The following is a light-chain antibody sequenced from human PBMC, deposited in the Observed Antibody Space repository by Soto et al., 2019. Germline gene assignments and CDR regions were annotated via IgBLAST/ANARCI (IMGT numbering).Light chain of an antibody. V-gene: IGKV1-5*01. CDR1: ENIRIW. CDR2: EAS. J-gene: IGKJ1*01. CDR3: QQYNTYWT. Sequence: DIQMTQSPATLSASVGDRANITCRASENIRIWLAWYQQKSGEAPKLLIYEASTLESGVPSRCSGSGSGTLSTLTIRGLQPDYFATYHCQQYNTYWTFGQGTKVEIK.